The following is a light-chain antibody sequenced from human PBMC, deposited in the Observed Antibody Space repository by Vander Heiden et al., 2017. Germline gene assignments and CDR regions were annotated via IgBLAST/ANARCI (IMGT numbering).Light chain of an antibody. CDR1: QSIDYY. Sequence: IPVTQSPSTLSASIGDRVTITCRASQSIDYYLAWYQQKAGKVPKLIIYKASTLQTGVPSRFSGSGSGTEFTLTISSLQPDDFATYYCQQDRNYRTFGQGTKVEMK. CDR2: KAS. J-gene: IGKJ1*01. V-gene: IGKV1-5*03. CDR3: QQDRNYRT.